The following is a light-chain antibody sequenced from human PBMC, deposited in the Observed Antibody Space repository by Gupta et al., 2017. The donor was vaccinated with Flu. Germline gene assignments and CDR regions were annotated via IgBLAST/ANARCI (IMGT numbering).Light chain of an antibody. V-gene: IGKV2-28*01. CDR1: QSLRHSNGDNY. Sequence: DMVMTQAPLSLPVTPGEPASIYCRSSQSLRHSNGDNYLDWYMQKPGQSPHLLIYLGSNRDAGVADRFSGSGSGTHLTLKISRGEEEDVGVYYCRQAPQNPLFTFGHGTKVDIK. CDR2: LGS. CDR3: RQAPQNPLFT. J-gene: IGKJ3*01.